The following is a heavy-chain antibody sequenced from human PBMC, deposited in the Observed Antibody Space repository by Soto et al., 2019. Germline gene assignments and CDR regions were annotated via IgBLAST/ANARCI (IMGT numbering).Heavy chain of an antibody. D-gene: IGHD5-12*01. CDR3: AKLGMTTINRDH. CDR2: IYYSGST. CDR1: GGSISSRGYY. Sequence: TLSLTCTVSGGSISSRGYYWSWIRQHPGKGLEWIGYIYYSGSTYYNPSLQSRVTISVDTSKNQFSLKLSSVTAADTALYYCAKLGMTTINRDHWGQGTQVTVSS. J-gene: IGHJ4*02. V-gene: IGHV4-31*03.